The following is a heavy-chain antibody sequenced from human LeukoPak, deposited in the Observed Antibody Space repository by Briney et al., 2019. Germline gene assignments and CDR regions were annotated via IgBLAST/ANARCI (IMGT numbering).Heavy chain of an antibody. CDR1: GYFFNTYW. CDR2: ISPDDSYT. J-gene: IGHJ4*02. V-gene: IGHV5-51*01. D-gene: IGHD3-10*01. CDR3: ARYTGSFTPLVY. Sequence: GESLKISCEGSGYFFNTYWVAWVRQTPGKGLEWMGIISPDDSYTRYSPSFAGHITISADKSISTAYLQWTSLKASDSAMYYCARYTGSFTPLVYWGQGTLVTVSS.